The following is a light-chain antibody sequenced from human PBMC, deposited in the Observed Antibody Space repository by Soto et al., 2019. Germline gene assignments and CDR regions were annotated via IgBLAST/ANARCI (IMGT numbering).Light chain of an antibody. CDR3: QQYDNWPPT. J-gene: IGKJ4*01. CDR2: GAS. CDR1: QSIGSK. Sequence: EIVMTQSPATLSVSPGERATLSCRASQSIGSKLAWYQQKPGQAPRLLFYGASNRATNIPARFGGSGSGTEFTLTISSLQSEDFAVYSCQQYDNWPPTFGGWTKVEIK. V-gene: IGKV3-15*01.